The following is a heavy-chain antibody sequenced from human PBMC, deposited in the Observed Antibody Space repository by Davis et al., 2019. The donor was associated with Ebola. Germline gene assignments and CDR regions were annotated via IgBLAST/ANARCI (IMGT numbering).Heavy chain of an antibody. Sequence: SVKVSCKASGYTFTSYYMHWVRQAPGQGLEWMGGIIPIFGTANYAQKFQGRVTITADESTSTAYMELSSLRSEDTAVYYCARVGSAAGGDAFDIWGQGTMVTVSS. CDR3: ARVGSAAGGDAFDI. D-gene: IGHD6-13*01. CDR1: GYTFTSYY. CDR2: IIPIFGTA. J-gene: IGHJ3*02. V-gene: IGHV1-69*13.